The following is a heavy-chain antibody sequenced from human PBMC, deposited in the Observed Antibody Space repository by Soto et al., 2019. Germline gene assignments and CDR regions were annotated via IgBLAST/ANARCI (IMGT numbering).Heavy chain of an antibody. V-gene: IGHV4-39*01. CDR2: IYYSGST. Sequence: QLQLQESGPGLVKPSETLSLTCTVSGGSISSSSYYWGWIRQPPGKRLEWIGSIYYSGSTYYNPSLTSRVTISEGTSKNQFSLKLSSVTAADTAVYYCAGQGNIHLWLTRGWFDPWGQGSLVTVSS. CDR1: GGSISSSSYY. CDR3: AGQGNIHLWLTRGWFDP. J-gene: IGHJ5*02. D-gene: IGHD5-18*01.